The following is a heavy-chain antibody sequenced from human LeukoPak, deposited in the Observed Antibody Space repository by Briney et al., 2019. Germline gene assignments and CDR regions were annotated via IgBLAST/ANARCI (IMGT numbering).Heavy chain of an antibody. CDR2: IRSKAYGGTT. V-gene: IGHV3-49*04. J-gene: IGHJ3*02. D-gene: IGHD3-22*01. CDR3: TRRYNYDSSGYYYVRDAFDI. CDR1: GFTFSSYS. Sequence: GGSLRLSCAASGFTFSSYSMSWVRQAPGKGLEWVGFIRSKAYGGTTKNAASVKGRFTISRDDSRSIAYLQMNSLKTEDTAVYYCTRRYNYDSSGYYYVRDAFDIWGQGTMVTVSS.